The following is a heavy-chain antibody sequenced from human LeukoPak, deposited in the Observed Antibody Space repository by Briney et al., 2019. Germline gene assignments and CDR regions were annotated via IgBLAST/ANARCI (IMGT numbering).Heavy chain of an antibody. CDR1: GGTFSSYA. J-gene: IGHJ5*02. Sequence: ASVKVSCKASGGTFSSYAISWVRQAPGQGLEWMGRIIPIFGTANYAQKFRGRVTITTDESTSTAYMELSSLRSEDTAVYYCARSPPYSSSSGGFDPWGQGTLVTVSS. D-gene: IGHD6-6*01. V-gene: IGHV1-69*05. CDR2: IIPIFGTA. CDR3: ARSPPYSSSSGGFDP.